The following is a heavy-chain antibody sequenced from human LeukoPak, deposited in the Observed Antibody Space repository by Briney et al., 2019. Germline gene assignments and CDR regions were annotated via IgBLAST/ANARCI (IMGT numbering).Heavy chain of an antibody. CDR1: GGSISSYY. CDR2: IYYSGST. D-gene: IGHD6-19*01. Sequence: SETLSLTCTVSGGSISSYYWSWIRQPPGKGLEWIGYIYYSGSTNYNPSLKSRVTISVDTSKNQFSLKLSSGTAADTAAYYCARRSGWRAFDIWGQGTMVTVSS. V-gene: IGHV4-59*01. CDR3: ARRSGWRAFDI. J-gene: IGHJ3*02.